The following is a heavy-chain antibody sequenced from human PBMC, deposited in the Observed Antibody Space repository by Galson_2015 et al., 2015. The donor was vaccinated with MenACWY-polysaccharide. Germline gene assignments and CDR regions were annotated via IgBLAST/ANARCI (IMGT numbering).Heavy chain of an antibody. CDR3: TRDRPIDY. V-gene: IGHV3-49*02. J-gene: IGHJ4*02. CDR2: TT. Sequence: TTGYAASVKGRFTISRDDSKSTAYLQMNSLQTEDTGIYYCTRDRPIDYWGQGTLVTVSS.